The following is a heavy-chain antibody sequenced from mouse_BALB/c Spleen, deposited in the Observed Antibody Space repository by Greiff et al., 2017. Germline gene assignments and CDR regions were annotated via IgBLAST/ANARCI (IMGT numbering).Heavy chain of an antibody. Sequence: QVQLKQSGAELARPGASVKLSCKASGYTFTSYWMQWVKQRPGQGLEWIGAIYPGDGDTRYTQKFKGKATLTADKSSSTAYMQLSSLASEDSAVYYCARGGYNGMDYWGQGTSVTVSS. J-gene: IGHJ4*01. V-gene: IGHV1-87*01. D-gene: IGHD1-1*02. CDR1: GYTFTSYW. CDR3: ARGGYNGMDY. CDR2: IYPGDGDT.